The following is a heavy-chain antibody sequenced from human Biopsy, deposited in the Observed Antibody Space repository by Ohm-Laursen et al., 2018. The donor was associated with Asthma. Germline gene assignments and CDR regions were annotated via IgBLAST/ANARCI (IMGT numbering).Heavy chain of an antibody. CDR3: AKDRSGTWYGFDY. CDR1: GFTFRAHA. Sequence: SLRLSCAAPGFTFRAHAMSWVRQAPGKGLEWVSTISCNSGITYYADSVKGRFTISRDNSQNTLYLHMDSLSAEDTAVYYCAKDRSGTWYGFDYWGQGTLVTVSS. J-gene: IGHJ4*02. V-gene: IGHV3-23*01. D-gene: IGHD6-13*01. CDR2: ISCNSGIT.